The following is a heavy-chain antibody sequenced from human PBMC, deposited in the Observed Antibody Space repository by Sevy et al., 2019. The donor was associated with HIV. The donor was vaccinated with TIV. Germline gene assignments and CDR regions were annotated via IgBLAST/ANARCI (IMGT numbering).Heavy chain of an antibody. Sequence: GGALRLSCAASGFTFSSYSMNWVRQAPGKGREWVSSISSSSSYLYYEDSVKGRFTISRDNAKNSLYLQMNSLRAEDTAEYYCVRDLYGWESYEFDNWGQGTLVTVSS. CDR2: ISSSSSYL. V-gene: IGHV3-21*01. CDR3: VRDLYGWESYEFDN. CDR1: GFTFSSYS. D-gene: IGHD3-10*01. J-gene: IGHJ4*02.